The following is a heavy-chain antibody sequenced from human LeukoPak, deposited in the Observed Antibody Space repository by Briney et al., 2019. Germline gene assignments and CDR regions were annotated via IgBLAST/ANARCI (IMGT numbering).Heavy chain of an antibody. V-gene: IGHV1-2*02. CDR2: INPNSGGT. CDR3: AREGPYSGSYHDGDYYFDY. J-gene: IGHJ4*02. Sequence: ASVKVSCRASGYTFTGYYMHWVRQAPGQGLEWMGWINPNSGGTNYAQKFQGRVTMTRDTSISTAYMELSRLRSDDPAVYYCAREGPYSGSYHDGDYYFDYWGQGTLVTVSS. D-gene: IGHD1-26*01. CDR1: GYTFTGYY.